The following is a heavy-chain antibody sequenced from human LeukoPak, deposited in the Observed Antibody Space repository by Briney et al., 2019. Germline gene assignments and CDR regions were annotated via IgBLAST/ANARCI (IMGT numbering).Heavy chain of an antibody. CDR3: ARGRRPLIAAAFDY. J-gene: IGHJ4*02. D-gene: IGHD6-13*01. Sequence: SETLSLTCAVYGGSFSGYYWSWIRQPPGKGLEWIGEINHSGSTNYNPSLKSRVTISVDTSKNQFSLKLSSVTAADTAVYYCARGRRPLIAAAFDYWGQGTLVTVSS. CDR2: INHSGST. V-gene: IGHV4-34*01. CDR1: GGSFSGYY.